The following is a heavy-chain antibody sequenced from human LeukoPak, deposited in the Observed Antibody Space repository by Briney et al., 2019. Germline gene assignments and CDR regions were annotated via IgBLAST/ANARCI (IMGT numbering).Heavy chain of an antibody. V-gene: IGHV1-2*06. CDR3: ATDFGPRGAFDI. CDR1: GYTFTGYY. D-gene: IGHD3-3*01. CDR2: INPNSGGT. J-gene: IGHJ3*02. Sequence: ASVKVSCKASGYTFTGYYMHWVRQAPGQGLEWMGRINPNSGGTNYAQKFQGRVTMTRDTSISTAYMELSSLRSEDTAVYYCATDFGPRGAFDIWGQGTMVTVSS.